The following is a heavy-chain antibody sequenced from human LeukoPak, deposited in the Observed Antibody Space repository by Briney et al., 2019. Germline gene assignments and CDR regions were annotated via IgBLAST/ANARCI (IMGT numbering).Heavy chain of an antibody. Sequence: SETLSLTCAVYGGSFSDYFWGWIRQPPGKGLEWIREIDHSGRTHYNPSLKSRVTISVDTSKNQFSLNLSSVTAADTAVYYCARDVVVGPAAIHYGMDVWGQGTTVTVSS. CDR2: IDHSGRT. J-gene: IGHJ6*02. V-gene: IGHV4-34*01. D-gene: IGHD2-2*01. CDR1: GGSFSDYF. CDR3: ARDVVVGPAAIHYGMDV.